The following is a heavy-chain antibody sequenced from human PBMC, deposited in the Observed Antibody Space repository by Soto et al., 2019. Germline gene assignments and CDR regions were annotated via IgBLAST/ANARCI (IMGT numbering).Heavy chain of an antibody. CDR2: IIPIFGTA. Sequence: ASLKVSCKGSGGTFSSYAISWVGQAPGQGLEWMGGIIPIFGTANYAQKFQGRVTITADESTSTAYMELSSLRSEDTAVYYCARRHSSSFFDYWGQGTLVTVSS. D-gene: IGHD6-13*01. CDR3: ARRHSSSFFDY. CDR1: GGTFSSYA. V-gene: IGHV1-69*13. J-gene: IGHJ4*02.